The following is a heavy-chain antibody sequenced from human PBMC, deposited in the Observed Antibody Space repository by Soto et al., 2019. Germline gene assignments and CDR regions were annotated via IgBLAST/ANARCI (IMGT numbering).Heavy chain of an antibody. CDR2: IRQDGSET. CDR3: VRSSGWIFDY. V-gene: IGHV3-7*01. D-gene: IGHD6-19*01. J-gene: IGHJ4*02. Sequence: EVQLVDSGGGLVQPGGSLRLSCAGSGFTLSYLWMNWVRQAPGKGLQWVANIRQDGSETKYADSVKGRFTNSRDTATDSLSLQMNSLRAEDTAVYYCVRSSGWIFDYWGQGILVTVSS. CDR1: GFTLSYLW.